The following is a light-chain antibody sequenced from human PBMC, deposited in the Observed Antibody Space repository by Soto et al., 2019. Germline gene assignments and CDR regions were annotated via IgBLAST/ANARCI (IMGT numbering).Light chain of an antibody. CDR2: YDN. Sequence: SYELTQSPSMSVAPGETATITCGGNSIGRKNVHWYQQKSGQAPVLLIYYDNDRPSGIPERFSDSNSGNTATLTISGVEAGDEADYYCQVWDSGSDHPIFGGGTKLTVL. CDR1: SIGRKN. J-gene: IGLJ2*01. CDR3: QVWDSGSDHPI. V-gene: IGLV3-21*04.